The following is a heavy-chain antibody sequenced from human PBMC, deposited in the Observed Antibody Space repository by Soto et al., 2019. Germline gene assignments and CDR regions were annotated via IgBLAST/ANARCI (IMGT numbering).Heavy chain of an antibody. CDR3: ARVDY. Sequence: GGSLRLSCEASGFTFSRDSMNWVRQVPGKGLEWVASISSGRSDTWYADSVKGRFIISRDNAQNSLFLQMNTLRTEDTAMYYCARVDYWGPGTQVTVSS. V-gene: IGHV3-21*01. J-gene: IGHJ4*02. CDR2: ISSGRSDT. CDR1: GFTFSRDS.